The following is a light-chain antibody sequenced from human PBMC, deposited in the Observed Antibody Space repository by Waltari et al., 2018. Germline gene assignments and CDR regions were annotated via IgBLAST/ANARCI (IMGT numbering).Light chain of an antibody. Sequence: QSALTQPASVSGSPGQSITISCTGTSTTVGSYDLVSWYQLRPGDVPKLLIYEVIKRPSGVSLRFSGAKSANTASLTIARLQAEDEAAYYCCSYAGSTPRLVFGGGTNLTVL. J-gene: IGLJ3*02. V-gene: IGLV2-23*02. CDR1: STTVGSYDL. CDR3: CSYAGSTPRLV. CDR2: EVI.